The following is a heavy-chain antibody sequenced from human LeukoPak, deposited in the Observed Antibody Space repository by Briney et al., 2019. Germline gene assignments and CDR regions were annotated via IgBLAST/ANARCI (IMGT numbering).Heavy chain of an antibody. Sequence: SDPLSLTCTVSGGSMRRYYWSWLRPPPGKGLEWIANIYYSGSTNYNPSLKSRLTISIDTSKNQFSLKLSSVTAADTAVYYCARDRGPYGDYADYWGQGTLVTVSS. CDR2: IYYSGST. J-gene: IGHJ4*02. D-gene: IGHD4-17*01. CDR3: ARDRGPYGDYADY. CDR1: GGSMRRYY. V-gene: IGHV4-59*01.